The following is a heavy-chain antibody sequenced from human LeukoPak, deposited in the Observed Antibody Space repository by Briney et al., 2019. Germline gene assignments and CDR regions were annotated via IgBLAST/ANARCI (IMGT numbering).Heavy chain of an antibody. J-gene: IGHJ6*02. Sequence: GVSLRLSCAASGFTFSSYAMSWVRQAPGKGLEWVSATSGSGGSTYYADSVKGRFTISRDNSKNTLYLQMNSLRAEDTAVYYCATAGYDSNYYYGMGVWGQGTTVTVSS. CDR1: GFTFSSYA. V-gene: IGHV3-23*01. CDR3: ATAGYDSNYYYGMGV. D-gene: IGHD3-3*01. CDR2: TSGSGGST.